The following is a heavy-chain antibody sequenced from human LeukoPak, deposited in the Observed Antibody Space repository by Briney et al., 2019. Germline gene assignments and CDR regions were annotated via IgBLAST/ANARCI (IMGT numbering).Heavy chain of an antibody. CDR1: GFTLSTYG. Sequence: GRSLRLSCAASGFTLSTYGMHWVRQAPGKGLEWMAVISYDGSNKYYADSVKGRFTISRDNAKNSLSLQMNSLRAEDTAVYYCASDSPPDYWGQGTLVTVSS. CDR3: ASDSPPDY. CDR2: ISYDGSNK. J-gene: IGHJ4*02. V-gene: IGHV3-30*03.